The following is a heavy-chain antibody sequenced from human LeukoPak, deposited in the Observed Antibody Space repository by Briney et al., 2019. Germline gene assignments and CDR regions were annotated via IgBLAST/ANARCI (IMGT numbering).Heavy chain of an antibody. D-gene: IGHD3-3*01. CDR2: INPNSGAT. J-gene: IGHJ4*02. CDR3: ARSQSVELRFLEWLPLDY. Sequence: GASVKVSCKASGYTFTSYGISWVRQAPGQGLERMGWINPNSGATNYAQKFQGRVTMTRDTSISTAYMELSRLRSDDTAVYYCARSQSVELRFLEWLPLDYWGQGTLVTVSS. CDR1: GYTFTSYG. V-gene: IGHV1-2*02.